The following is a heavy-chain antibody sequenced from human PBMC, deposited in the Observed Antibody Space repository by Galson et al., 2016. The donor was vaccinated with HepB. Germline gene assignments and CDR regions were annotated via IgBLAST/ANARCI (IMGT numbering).Heavy chain of an antibody. Sequence: DMHWVRQAPGKGLEWVSHIGIAGDTYYLGSVKGRFTISRENAKNSLYLQMNSLRVEDTAVYYCAGGTYSDLDYWGRGTLVTVSS. CDR1: D. CDR3: AGGTYSDLDY. CDR2: IGIAGDT. J-gene: IGHJ4*02. D-gene: IGHD1-26*01. V-gene: IGHV3-13*01.